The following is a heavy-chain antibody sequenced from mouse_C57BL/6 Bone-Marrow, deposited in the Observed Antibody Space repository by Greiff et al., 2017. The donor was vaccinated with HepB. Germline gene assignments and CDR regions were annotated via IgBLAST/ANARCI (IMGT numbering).Heavy chain of an antibody. Sequence: DVMLVESGGGLVKPGGSLKLSCAASGFTFSSYAMSWVRQTPEKRLEWVATISDGGSYTYYPDNVKGRFTISRDNAKNNLYLQMSHLKSEDTAMYYCARGGTTEEAYWGQGTLVTVSA. CDR3: ARGGTTEEAY. D-gene: IGHD1-1*01. J-gene: IGHJ3*01. V-gene: IGHV5-4*03. CDR1: GFTFSSYA. CDR2: ISDGGSYT.